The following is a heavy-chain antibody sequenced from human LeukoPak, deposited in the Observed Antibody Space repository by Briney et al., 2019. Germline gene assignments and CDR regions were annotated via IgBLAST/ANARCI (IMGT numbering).Heavy chain of an antibody. CDR1: GYSISSGYY. V-gene: IGHV4-38-2*02. D-gene: IGHD6-6*01. CDR3: AGSIAARRRYDY. Sequence: SETLSLTCTVSGYSISSGYYWGWIRQPPGKGLEWIGEINHSGSTNYNQSLKSRVTISVDTSKNQFSLKLSSVTAADTAVYYCAGSIAARRRYDYWGQGTLVTVSS. CDR2: INHSGST. J-gene: IGHJ4*02.